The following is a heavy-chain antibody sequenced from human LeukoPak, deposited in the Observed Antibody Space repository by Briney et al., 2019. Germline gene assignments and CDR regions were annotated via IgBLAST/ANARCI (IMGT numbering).Heavy chain of an antibody. V-gene: IGHV3-30*04. CDR3: ARAERGGYSGYDYGMDL. J-gene: IGHJ6*04. D-gene: IGHD5-12*01. CDR1: GFTFSTYA. CDR2: ISYDGSNT. Sequence: PGRSLRLSCAASGFTFSTYAMHWVRQAPGKGLEWVAVISYDGSNTYYADSVKGRFTISRDNSKNTLYPQMNSLRAEDTAVYYCARAERGGYSGYDYGMDLWGKGTTVTVSS.